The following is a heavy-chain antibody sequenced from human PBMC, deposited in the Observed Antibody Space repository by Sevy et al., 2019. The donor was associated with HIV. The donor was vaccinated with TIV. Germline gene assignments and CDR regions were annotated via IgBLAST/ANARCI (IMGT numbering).Heavy chain of an antibody. Sequence: GGSLRLSCAASGFTFDDYAMHWVRQAPGKGLEWVSGISWNSENIGYADSVKGRLTISRDNAENSLYLQMNSLRAEDMALYYCAKGPYSDYLTGGFFDPWGQGTLVTVSS. J-gene: IGHJ5*02. V-gene: IGHV3-9*03. D-gene: IGHD4-17*01. CDR3: AKGPYSDYLTGGFFDP. CDR2: ISWNSENI. CDR1: GFTFDDYA.